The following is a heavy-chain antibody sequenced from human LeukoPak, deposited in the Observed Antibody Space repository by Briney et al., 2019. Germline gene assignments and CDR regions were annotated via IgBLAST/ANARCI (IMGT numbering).Heavy chain of an antibody. CDR1: GYTFTSYG. Sequence: ASVKVSCKAPGYTFTSYGISWVRQAPGQGLEWMGWISANNGYTNYAQKLQGRVTMTTDTSTTTAHMELTSLTSDDTAVYYCARDEHYYGSGTYYRRASTFDIWGQGTVVTVSS. J-gene: IGHJ3*02. CDR2: ISANNGYT. D-gene: IGHD3-10*01. CDR3: ARDEHYYGSGTYYRRASTFDI. V-gene: IGHV1-18*04.